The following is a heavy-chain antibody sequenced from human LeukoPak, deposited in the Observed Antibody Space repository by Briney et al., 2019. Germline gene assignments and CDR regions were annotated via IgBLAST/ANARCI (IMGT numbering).Heavy chain of an antibody. CDR3: ARGRREKVLRFLEWLSSYYFDY. Sequence: ASVKVSCKASGYTFTSYDINWVRQATGQGLEWMGWMNPNSGNTGYAQKFQGRVTMTRNTSISTAYMELSSLGSEDTAVYYCARGRREKVLRFLEWLSSYYFDYWGQGTLVTVSS. CDR1: GYTFTSYD. D-gene: IGHD3-3*01. CDR2: MNPNSGNT. V-gene: IGHV1-8*01. J-gene: IGHJ4*02.